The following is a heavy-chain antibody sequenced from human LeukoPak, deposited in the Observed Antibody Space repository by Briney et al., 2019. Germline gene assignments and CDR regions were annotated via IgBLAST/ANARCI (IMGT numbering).Heavy chain of an antibody. Sequence: SQTLSLTCTVSGGSISSGGYYWSWIRQPPGKGLDWIGYIYHSGSTYYNPSLKGRVTISVDRSKNQFSLKLSSVTAADTAVYYCARVGLRGALDYWGQGTLVTVSS. CDR1: GGSISSGGYY. D-gene: IGHD1-26*01. CDR3: ARVGLRGALDY. J-gene: IGHJ4*02. V-gene: IGHV4-30-2*01. CDR2: IYHSGST.